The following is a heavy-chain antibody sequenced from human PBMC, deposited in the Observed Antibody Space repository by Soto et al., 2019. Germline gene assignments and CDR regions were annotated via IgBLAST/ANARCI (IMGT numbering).Heavy chain of an antibody. CDR1: GGSIRSEDYY. CDR3: ARVRIVGSSTFDS. Sequence: QVQLQESGPGLVKPSQTLSLTCTVSGGSIRSEDYYWSWIRQPPGKGLEWIGYISYSGSTAYKSSLRNRVIISVDTSTNHVPLELNAATAAGTDVYYCARVRIVGSSTFDSWGQGSVVNVSS. CDR2: ISYSGST. D-gene: IGHD1-26*01. J-gene: IGHJ4*02. V-gene: IGHV4-30-4*01.